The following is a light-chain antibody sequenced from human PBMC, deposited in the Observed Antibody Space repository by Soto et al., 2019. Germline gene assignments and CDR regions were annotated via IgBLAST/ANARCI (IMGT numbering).Light chain of an antibody. Sequence: QSVLTQPASVSGSPGQSITISCTGTSSDVGGSNYVSWYQQHPGKAPKLIIYEVTNRPSGISNRFSGSRSADTASLTISGLLDEDEAAYYCSSSTIRSTVVFGGGTKVTVL. V-gene: IGLV2-14*01. J-gene: IGLJ2*01. CDR2: EVT. CDR1: SSDVGGSNY. CDR3: SSSTIRSTVV.